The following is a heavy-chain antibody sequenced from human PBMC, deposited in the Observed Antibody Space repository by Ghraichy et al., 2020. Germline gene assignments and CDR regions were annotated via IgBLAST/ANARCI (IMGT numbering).Heavy chain of an antibody. V-gene: IGHV4-34*01. CDR2: INHSGST. Sequence: ETLSLTCAVYGGSFSGYYWSWIRQPPGKGLEWIGEINHSGSTNYNPSLKSRVTISVDTSKNQFSLKLSSVTAADTAVYYCARGKASDGMDVWGQGTTVTVSS. J-gene: IGHJ6*02. CDR1: GGSFSGYY. CDR3: ARGKASDGMDV.